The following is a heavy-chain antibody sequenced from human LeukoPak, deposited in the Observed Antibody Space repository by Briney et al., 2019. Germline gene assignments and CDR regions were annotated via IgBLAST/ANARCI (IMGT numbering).Heavy chain of an antibody. V-gene: IGHV3-23*01. Sequence: GGSLRLSCAASVFTFSSYAMSWVRQAPGKGLEWVSTISSSGGSTYYADSVKGRFTISRDNSKNTLYLQMKSLRVEDTAVYYCAQNFTTVTTVYWGQGTLVTVSS. CDR2: ISSSGGST. J-gene: IGHJ4*02. D-gene: IGHD4-17*01. CDR1: VFTFSSYA. CDR3: AQNFTTVTTVY.